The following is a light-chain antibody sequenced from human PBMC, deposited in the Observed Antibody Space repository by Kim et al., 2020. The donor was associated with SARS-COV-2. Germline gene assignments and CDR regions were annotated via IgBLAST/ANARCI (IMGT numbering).Light chain of an antibody. CDR3: QAWDRRTSTWV. J-gene: IGLJ3*02. V-gene: IGLV3-1*01. Sequence: SYELTQPPSVSVSPGQTASITCSGYELGDKYVCWYQQKPGQSPVLVIYQDNKWPSGIPGRFSGSNSGNTATLTISGTQALDEAVYYCQAWDRRTSTWVFGGGTKLTVL. CDR1: ELGDKY. CDR2: QDN.